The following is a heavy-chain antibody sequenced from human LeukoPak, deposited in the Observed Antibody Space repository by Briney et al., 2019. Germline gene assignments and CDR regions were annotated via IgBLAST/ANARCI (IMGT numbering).Heavy chain of an antibody. Sequence: ASVKVSCKVSGYTLTELSMHWVRQAPGKGLEWMGGFDPEDGETTYAQKFQGRVTMTEDTSTDTAYMELSSLRSEDTAVYYCATGGPNYYDSSGRPNYYYGMDVWGQGTTVTVSS. D-gene: IGHD3-22*01. CDR2: FDPEDGET. CDR3: ATGGPNYYDSSGRPNYYYGMDV. V-gene: IGHV1-24*01. CDR1: GYTLTELS. J-gene: IGHJ6*02.